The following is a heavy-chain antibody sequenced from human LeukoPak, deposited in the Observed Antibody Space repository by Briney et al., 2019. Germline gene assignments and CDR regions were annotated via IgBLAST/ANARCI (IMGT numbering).Heavy chain of an antibody. V-gene: IGHV1-8*03. CDR1: GYTFTSYD. J-gene: IGHJ6*03. CDR2: MNPNSGNT. Sequence: GASVKVSCKASGYTFTSYDINWVRQATGQGLEWMGWMNPNSGNTGYAQKFQGRVTITRNTSISTAYMELSSLRSEDTAVYYCARAANSYDFWSGYLWDYYYYYYMDVWGKGTTVTVSS. CDR3: ARAANSYDFWSGYLWDYYYYYYMDV. D-gene: IGHD3-3*01.